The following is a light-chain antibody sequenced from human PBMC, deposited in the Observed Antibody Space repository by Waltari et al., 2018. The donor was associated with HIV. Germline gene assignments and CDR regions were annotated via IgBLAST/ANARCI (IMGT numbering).Light chain of an antibody. CDR3: QQYYDTPLT. CDR1: QSVLYSSNNKNY. J-gene: IGKJ4*01. Sequence: DIVMTQSPDSLAVSLGERATIHCKSSQSVLYSSNNKNYLAWYQQKPGQPPKLLIYWASTRESGVPDRFSGSGSGTDFTLTISSLQAEDVAVYYCQQYYDTPLTFGGGTK. CDR2: WAS. V-gene: IGKV4-1*01.